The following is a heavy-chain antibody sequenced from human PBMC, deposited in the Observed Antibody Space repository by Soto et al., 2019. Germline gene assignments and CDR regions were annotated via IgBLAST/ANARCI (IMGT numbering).Heavy chain of an antibody. CDR2: IYYSGST. J-gene: IGHJ6*02. V-gene: IGHV4-61*01. Sequence: PSETLSLTCTASGGSVSCGSYYWSWIRQPPGKGLEWIGYIYYSGSTNYIPSLKSRVTISVDTSKNQFSLKLSSVTAADTAVYYCARGWLVGALMVMWGQGTTVTIFS. D-gene: IGHD1-26*01. CDR1: GGSVSCGSYY. CDR3: ARGWLVGALMVM.